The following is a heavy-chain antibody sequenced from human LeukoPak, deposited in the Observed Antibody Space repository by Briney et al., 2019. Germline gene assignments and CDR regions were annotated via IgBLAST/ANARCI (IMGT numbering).Heavy chain of an antibody. CDR1: GFTFSTHW. J-gene: IGHJ3*02. D-gene: IGHD3-9*01. CDR3: ARGYFWAFDI. CDR2: IKVYVSEK. V-gene: IGHV3-7*05. Sequence: PGGSLRLSCAASGFTFSTHWMYWVRQAPGKGLEWVADIKVYVSEKYYVDSVKGRFTISRDNAKNSLYLQMNSLRAEDTAVYYCARGYFWAFDIWGQGTMVTVSS.